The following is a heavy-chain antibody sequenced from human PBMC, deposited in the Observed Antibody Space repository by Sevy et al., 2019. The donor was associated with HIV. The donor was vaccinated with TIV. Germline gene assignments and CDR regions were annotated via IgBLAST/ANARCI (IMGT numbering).Heavy chain of an antibody. D-gene: IGHD6-19*01. Sequence: GGSLRLSCAASGFTFSSYSMNWVRLAPGKGLEWVSSISSSSSYIYYADSVKGRFTISRDNAKNSLYRQMNSLRAEDTAVYYCARDLAPIAVAGMNWFDPWGQGTLVTVSS. CDR3: ARDLAPIAVAGMNWFDP. V-gene: IGHV3-21*01. J-gene: IGHJ5*02. CDR1: GFTFSSYS. CDR2: ISSSSSYI.